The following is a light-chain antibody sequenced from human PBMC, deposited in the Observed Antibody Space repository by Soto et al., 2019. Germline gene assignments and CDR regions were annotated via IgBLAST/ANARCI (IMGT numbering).Light chain of an antibody. J-gene: IGLJ3*02. Sequence: QSALTQPPSVSGSPGQSVTISCTGTSSDVGDYDFVSWYHQHPGKVPKVIIYDVSERPSGVPDRFSGSKSGNTASLTISGLQAEDEAVYYCCSYAGGHPWVFGGGTELTVL. CDR3: CSYAGGHPWV. CDR2: DVS. V-gene: IGLV2-11*01. CDR1: SSDVGDYDF.